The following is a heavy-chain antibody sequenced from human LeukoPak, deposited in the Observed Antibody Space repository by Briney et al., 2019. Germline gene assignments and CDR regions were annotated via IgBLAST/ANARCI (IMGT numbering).Heavy chain of an antibody. CDR2: ISWDGGHK. D-gene: IGHD2-21*02. V-gene: IGHV3-43D*04. J-gene: IGHJ4*02. CDR3: AKGDAYCGGDCYPD. CDR1: GFTFDDYA. Sequence: GGSLRLSCAASGFTFDDYAMHWVRQVPGKGLEWVSFISWDGGHKYYADSVKGRFTISRDNSKNTLYLQMNSLRAEDTAVYYCAKGDAYCGGDCYPDWGQGTLVTVSS.